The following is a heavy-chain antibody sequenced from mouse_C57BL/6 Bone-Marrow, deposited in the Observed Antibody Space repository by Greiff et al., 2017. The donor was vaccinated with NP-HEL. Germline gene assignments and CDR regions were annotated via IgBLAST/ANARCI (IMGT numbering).Heavy chain of an antibody. Sequence: QVQLQQPGAELVKPGASVKMSCKASGYTFTSYWITWVKQRPGQGLEWIGEIYPGSGSTNYNEKFKSKATLTVDTSSSTAYMQLSSLTSEDSAVYYCARGGTAQATDYWGQGTTLTVSS. J-gene: IGHJ2*01. CDR2: IYPGSGST. CDR3: ARGGTAQATDY. CDR1: GYTFTSYW. D-gene: IGHD3-2*02. V-gene: IGHV1-55*01.